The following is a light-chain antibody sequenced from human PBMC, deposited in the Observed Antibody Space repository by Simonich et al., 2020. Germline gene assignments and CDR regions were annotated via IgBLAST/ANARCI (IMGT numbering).Light chain of an antibody. CDR1: QSVLYSYNNKNY. V-gene: IGKV4-1*01. J-gene: IGKJ1*01. CDR3: QQYNNWPLWT. CDR2: WAS. Sequence: DIVMTQSPDSLAVSLGERATINCKSSQSVLYSYNNKNYLAWYQQKPGQPPKLLIYWASTRESGVPDRFSGSGSGTDFTLTISSLQAEDVAVYYCQQYNNWPLWTFGQGTKVEIK.